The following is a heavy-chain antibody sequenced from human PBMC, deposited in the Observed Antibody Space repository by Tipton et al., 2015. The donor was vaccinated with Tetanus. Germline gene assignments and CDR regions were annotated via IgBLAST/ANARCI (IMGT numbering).Heavy chain of an antibody. J-gene: IGHJ4*02. CDR1: GITLSTYG. CDR3: ARASGTYYNANVDY. D-gene: IGHD3-10*01. CDR2: ISWNSGSK. V-gene: IGHV3-9*01. Sequence: RSLRLSCAASGITLSTYGMSWVRQAPGKGLEWVSGISWNSGSKGFADSVKGRFTISRDNAKNSLYLQMNSLRAEDTALYYCARASGTYYNANVDYWGQGALVTVSS.